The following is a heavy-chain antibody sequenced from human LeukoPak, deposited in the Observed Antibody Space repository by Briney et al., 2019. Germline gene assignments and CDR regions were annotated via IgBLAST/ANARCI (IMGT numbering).Heavy chain of an antibody. CDR1: GYTFTSYG. D-gene: IGHD5-12*01. CDR3: AREEATTWGDY. V-gene: IGHV1-18*01. Sequence: GASVKVSCKASGYTFTSYGISWVRQAPGQGLEWMGWISAYNGNTNYAQKLQGRVTMTTDTSTSTVYMELRSLRSDDTAVYYCAREEATTWGDYWGQGTLVTVSS. J-gene: IGHJ4*02. CDR2: ISAYNGNT.